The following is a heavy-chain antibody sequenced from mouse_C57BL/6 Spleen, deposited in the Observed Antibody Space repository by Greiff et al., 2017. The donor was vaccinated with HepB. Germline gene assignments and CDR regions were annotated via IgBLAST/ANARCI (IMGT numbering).Heavy chain of an antibody. CDR2: INPNYGTT. CDR1: GYSFTDYN. V-gene: IGHV1-39*01. CDR3: ARSNYYGSSPDWFAY. J-gene: IGHJ3*01. Sequence: EVKLMESGPELVKPGASVKISCKASGYSFTDYNMNWVKQSNGKSLEWIGVINPNYGTTSYNQKFKGKATLTVDQSSSTAYMQLNSLTSEDSAVYYCARSNYYGSSPDWFAYWGQGTLVTVSA. D-gene: IGHD1-1*01.